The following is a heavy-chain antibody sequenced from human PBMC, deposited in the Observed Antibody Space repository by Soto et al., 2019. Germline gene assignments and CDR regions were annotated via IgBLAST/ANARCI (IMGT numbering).Heavy chain of an antibody. CDR3: ARESITMVRGVDY. J-gene: IGHJ4*02. D-gene: IGHD3-10*01. Sequence: QVQLVESGGGVVQPGRSLRLSCAASGFTFSGYGMHWVRQAPGKGLEWVAVIWYDGSNKYYADSVKGRFTISRDNSKNTLYLQMNSLRAEDTAVYYCARESITMVRGVDYWGQGTLVTVSS. V-gene: IGHV3-33*01. CDR1: GFTFSGYG. CDR2: IWYDGSNK.